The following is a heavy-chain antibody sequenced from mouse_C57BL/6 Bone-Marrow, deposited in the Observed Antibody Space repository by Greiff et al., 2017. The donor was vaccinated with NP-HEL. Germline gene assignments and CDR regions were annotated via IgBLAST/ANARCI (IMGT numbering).Heavy chain of an antibody. J-gene: IGHJ4*01. CDR2: IYPRSGNT. V-gene: IGHV1-81*01. CDR1: GYTFTSYG. CDR3: ASVVAYYYAMDY. Sequence: VQLKQSGAELARPGASVKLSCKASGYTFTSYGISWVKQRTGQGLEWIGEIYPRSGNTYYNEKFKGKATLTADKSSSTAYMELRSLTSEDSAVYFCASVVAYYYAMDYWGQGTSVTVSS. D-gene: IGHD1-1*01.